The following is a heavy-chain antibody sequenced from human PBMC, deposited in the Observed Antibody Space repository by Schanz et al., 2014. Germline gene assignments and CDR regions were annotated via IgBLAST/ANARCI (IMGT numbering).Heavy chain of an antibody. CDR3: ARIIDGDYLY. CDR1: GATFNSYA. J-gene: IGHJ4*02. D-gene: IGHD4-17*01. V-gene: IGHV1-69*04. Sequence: QVRLVQSGAEVKKPGSSVKVSCKSSGATFNSYAFGWVRQAPGQGFEWVGSIIPPLRQTRYAQKFEERVIITADTSTTTVYMELASLTSDDTAVYFCARIIDGDYLYWGQGTLVTVSS. CDR2: IIPPLRQT.